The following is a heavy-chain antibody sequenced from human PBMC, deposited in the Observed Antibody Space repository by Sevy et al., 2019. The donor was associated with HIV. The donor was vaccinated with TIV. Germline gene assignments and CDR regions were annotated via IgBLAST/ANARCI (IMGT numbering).Heavy chain of an antibody. J-gene: IGHJ4*02. CDR2: SSSRNSYT. CDR1: GFTFSDYY. CDR3: ARVSKNYGQHYFDY. V-gene: IGHV3-11*06. D-gene: IGHD3-10*01. Sequence: GGSLRLSCTASGFTFSDYYMSWIRQAPGKGLEWVSYSSSRNSYTNYAGSVKGRFTISRDNAKNSLYLQMNSLRAEDTAVYYCARVSKNYGQHYFDYWGQGTLVTVSS.